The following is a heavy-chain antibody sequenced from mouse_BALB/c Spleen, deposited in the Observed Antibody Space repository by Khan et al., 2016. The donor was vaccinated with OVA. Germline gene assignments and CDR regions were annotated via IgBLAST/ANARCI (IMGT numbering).Heavy chain of an antibody. Sequence: QIQLVQSGAELAKPGASVKMSCKASGYTFTTYWMHWIKQRPGQGLELIGYIDPGSDYTEYNQKFRDKATLTTDKSSSTAYMQLSSLTSEDSAVYYCARRGLIGIFAYWGQGTLVTVSA. CDR2: IDPGSDYT. D-gene: IGHD1-1*02. J-gene: IGHJ3*01. V-gene: IGHV1-7*01. CDR3: ARRGLIGIFAY. CDR1: GYTFTTYW.